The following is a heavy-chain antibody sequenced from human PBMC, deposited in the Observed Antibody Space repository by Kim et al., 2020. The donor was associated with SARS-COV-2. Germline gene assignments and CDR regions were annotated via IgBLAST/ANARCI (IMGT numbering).Heavy chain of an antibody. CDR1: GGSISSSSYY. CDR2: IYYSGST. D-gene: IGHD3-10*01. CDR3: ARHPVQYYYGSGSPSDY. V-gene: IGHV4-39*01. Sequence: SDTLSLTCTVSGGSISSSSYYWGWIRQPPGKGLEWIGSIYYSGSTYYNPSLKSRVTISVDTSKNQFSLKLSSVTAADTAVYYCARHPVQYYYGSGSPSDYWGQGTLVTVSS. J-gene: IGHJ4*02.